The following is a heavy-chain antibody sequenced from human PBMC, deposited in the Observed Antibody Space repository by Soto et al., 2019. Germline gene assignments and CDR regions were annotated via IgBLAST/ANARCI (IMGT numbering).Heavy chain of an antibody. D-gene: IGHD3-16*01. CDR3: AHTWGLPFDY. J-gene: IGHJ4*02. CDR1: GFSLRTTGVG. CDR2: IYWNDDK. V-gene: IGHV2-5*01. Sequence: QITLKESGPTLVEPTQTLTLTCTYSGFSLRTTGVGVGWIRQPPGKALEWLGIIYWNDDKRYSPYPTNRFTLPRDTSKSQVLLTTTNMDPVHTATYYCAHTWGLPFDYWGQGTLVIVSS.